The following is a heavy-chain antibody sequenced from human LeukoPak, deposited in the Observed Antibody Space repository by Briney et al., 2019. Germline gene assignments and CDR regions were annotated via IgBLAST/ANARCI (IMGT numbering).Heavy chain of an antibody. CDR3: ARDGGSSHSYYYYYMDV. V-gene: IGHV4-4*07. D-gene: IGHD2-2*01. CDR1: GGSISSYY. J-gene: IGHJ6*03. CDR2: IYTSGST. Sequence: SETLSLTCTVSGGSISSYYWSWIRQPAGKGLEWIGRIYTSGSTNYNLSLKSRVTMSVYTSKNQFSLKLSSVTAADTAVYYCARDGGSSHSYYYYYMDVRGKGTTVTVSS.